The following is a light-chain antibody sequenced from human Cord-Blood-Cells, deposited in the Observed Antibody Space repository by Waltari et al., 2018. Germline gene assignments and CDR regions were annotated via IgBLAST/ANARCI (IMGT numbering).Light chain of an antibody. CDR1: QSISSY. J-gene: IGKJ3*01. V-gene: IGKV1-39*01. Sequence: DIQMTQSPSSLSASVGDRVTITCRASQSISSYLNWYQQKPGKAPKLLIYAASSLQSGVPSRFSGSGSGTDITLTISSLQPEDFATYYCQQSYSTVFGPGTKVDIK. CDR2: AAS. CDR3: QQSYSTV.